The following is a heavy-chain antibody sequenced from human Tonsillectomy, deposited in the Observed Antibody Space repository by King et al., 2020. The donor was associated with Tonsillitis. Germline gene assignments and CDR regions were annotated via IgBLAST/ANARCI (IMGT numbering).Heavy chain of an antibody. V-gene: IGHV3-30*18. CDR2: ISYDGSNK. Sequence: VQLVESGGGVVQPGRSLRLSCAASGFSFSSYGMHWVRQAPGKGLEWVAVISYDGSNKYYADSVKGRFNISRDNSKNTVYLQMNSLRAEDSAVFYCAKDLLLSYYYDTGAGGFDYWGQGTLVTVSS. D-gene: IGHD3-22*01. CDR3: AKDLLLSYYYDTGAGGFDY. CDR1: GFSFSSYG. J-gene: IGHJ4*02.